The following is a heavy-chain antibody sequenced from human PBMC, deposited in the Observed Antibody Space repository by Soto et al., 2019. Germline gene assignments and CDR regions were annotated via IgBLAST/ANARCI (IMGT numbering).Heavy chain of an antibody. Sequence: AGGSLRLSCAASGFTFDDYAMHWVRQAPGKGLEWVSGISWNSGSIGYADSVKGRFTISRDNAKNSLYLQMNSLRAEDTALYYCAKDIGIRWLVPLGMDVWGQGTTVTVSS. V-gene: IGHV3-9*01. CDR3: AKDIGIRWLVPLGMDV. CDR1: GFTFDDYA. D-gene: IGHD6-19*01. J-gene: IGHJ6*02. CDR2: ISWNSGSI.